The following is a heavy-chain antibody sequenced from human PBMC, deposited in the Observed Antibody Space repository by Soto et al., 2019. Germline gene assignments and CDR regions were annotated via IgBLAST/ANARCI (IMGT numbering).Heavy chain of an antibody. CDR2: ISYDGSNK. CDR1: GFTFSSYG. D-gene: IGHD6-13*01. CDR3: ARPSSGSSWYRPYYYYYMDV. Sequence: GGSLRLSCAASGFTFSSYGMHWVRQAPGKGLEWVAVISYDGSNKYYADSVKGRFTISRDNSKNTLYLQMNSLRAEDTAVYYCARPSSGSSWYRPYYYYYMDVWGKGTTVTVSS. V-gene: IGHV3-30*03. J-gene: IGHJ6*03.